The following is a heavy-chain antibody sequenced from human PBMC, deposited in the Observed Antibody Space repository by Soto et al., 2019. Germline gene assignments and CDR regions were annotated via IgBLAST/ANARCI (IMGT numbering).Heavy chain of an antibody. V-gene: IGHV3-74*01. CDR3: ARGPTGWYGYDY. J-gene: IGHJ4*02. Sequence: EVQLVESGGGLVQPGGSLRLSCVTSRFTFRSSWMHWVRHAPGKGLVWVSRINSDATTKNYAEYAKGRFTIARDNAENTLYLQMDSLTAEYPAVYYCARGPTGWYGYDYWGQGTLLTVSS. CDR2: INSDATTK. CDR1: RFTFRSSW. D-gene: IGHD6-19*01.